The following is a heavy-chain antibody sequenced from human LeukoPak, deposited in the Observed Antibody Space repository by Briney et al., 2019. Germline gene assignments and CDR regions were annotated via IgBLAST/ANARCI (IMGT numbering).Heavy chain of an antibody. D-gene: IGHD3-22*01. CDR3: AKDLGGRGYYDSSGNYLYYYGMDV. CDR2: ISYGGSNK. CDR1: GFTFSSYS. V-gene: IGHV3-30*18. J-gene: IGHJ6*02. Sequence: GGPLRLSCAASGFTFSSYSMNGVRQAPGKGLEGVAVISYGGSNKYYADSVKGRFTISRDNSKNTLYLQMDSLRAEDTAVYYCAKDLGGRGYYDSSGNYLYYYGMDVWGQGTTVTVSS.